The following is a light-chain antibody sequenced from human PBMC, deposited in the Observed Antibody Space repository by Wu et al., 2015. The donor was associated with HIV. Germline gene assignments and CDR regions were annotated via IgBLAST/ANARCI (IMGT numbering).Light chain of an antibody. J-gene: IGKJ4*01. CDR3: QQLNDYPVT. V-gene: IGKV1-12*01. Sequence: DIQMTQSPSSLSASVGDRVTITCRASQGISSWLAWYQAKPGKAPKLLIYSASTLQSGVPSRFSGSGSGTDFTLIISSLQPEDFASYYCQQLNDYPVTFGGGTRVEIK. CDR2: SAS. CDR1: QGISSW.